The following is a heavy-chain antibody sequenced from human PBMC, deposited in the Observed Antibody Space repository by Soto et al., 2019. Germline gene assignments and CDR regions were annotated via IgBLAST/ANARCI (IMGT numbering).Heavy chain of an antibody. D-gene: IGHD5-18*01. J-gene: IGHJ4*02. V-gene: IGHV4-38-2*01. CDR2: IYHYGAT. Sequence: SETLSLTCGVSGYSIRSGYYWGWIRQPPGKGLEWIGSIYHYGATYHSSSLKSRATISVDTSKNQISLKLTSVTAADTAVYFCARVDTAMAPFDYWGQGTVVTVPQ. CDR1: GYSIRSGYY. CDR3: ARVDTAMAPFDY.